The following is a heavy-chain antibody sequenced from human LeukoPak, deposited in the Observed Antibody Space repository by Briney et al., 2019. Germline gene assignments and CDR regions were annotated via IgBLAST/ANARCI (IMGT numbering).Heavy chain of an antibody. D-gene: IGHD6-19*01. CDR3: ARDPIAVAGNFDY. Sequence: GGSLRLSCAASGFTFSDYYMSWIRQAPGKGLEWVSYISSSGSTIYHADSVKGRFTISRDNAKNSLYLQMNSLRSEDTAVYYCARDPIAVAGNFDYWGQGTLVTVSS. CDR2: ISSSGSTI. J-gene: IGHJ4*02. V-gene: IGHV3-11*01. CDR1: GFTFSDYY.